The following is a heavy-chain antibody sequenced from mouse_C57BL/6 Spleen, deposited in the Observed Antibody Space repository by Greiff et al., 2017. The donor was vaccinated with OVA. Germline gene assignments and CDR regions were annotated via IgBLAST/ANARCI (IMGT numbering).Heavy chain of an antibody. CDR1: GYTFTSYW. J-gene: IGHJ2*01. CDR3: ARNGYYLYYFDY. V-gene: IGHV1-53*01. D-gene: IGHD2-3*01. Sequence: VQLQQPGTELVKPGASVKLSCKASGYTFTSYWMHWVKQRPGQGLEWIGNINPSNGGTNYNEKFKSKATLTVDKSSSTAYMQLSSLTSEGSAVYYCARNGYYLYYFDYWGQGTTLTVSS. CDR2: INPSNGGT.